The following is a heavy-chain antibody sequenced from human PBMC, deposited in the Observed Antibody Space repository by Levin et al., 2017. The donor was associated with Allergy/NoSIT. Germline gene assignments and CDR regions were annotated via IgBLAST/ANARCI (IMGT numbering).Heavy chain of an antibody. CDR2: IIPIFGTA. J-gene: IGHJ4*02. Sequence: SVKVSCKASGGTFSSYAISWVRQAPGQGLEWMGGIIPIFGTANYAQKFQGRVTITADESTSTAYMELSSLRSEDTAVYYCAGSGYSYGGNFDYWGQGTLVTVSS. V-gene: IGHV1-69*13. D-gene: IGHD5-18*01. CDR3: AGSGYSYGGNFDY. CDR1: GGTFSSYA.